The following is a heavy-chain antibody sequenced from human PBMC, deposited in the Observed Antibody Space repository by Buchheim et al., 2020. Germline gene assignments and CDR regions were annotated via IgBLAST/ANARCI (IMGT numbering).Heavy chain of an antibody. J-gene: IGHJ4*02. Sequence: EVQLVESGGGLVQPGGSLRLSCAASGFTVSSNYMSWVRQAPGKGLEWVSVIYSGVSTYYAASVKGRFTISRDNSKKTLYLYMNSLRAEDTAVYYCARLHGSYYLYYFDYWGQGTL. CDR3: ARLHGSYYLYYFDY. CDR1: GFTVSSNY. D-gene: IGHD1-26*01. V-gene: IGHV3-66*01. CDR2: IYSGVST.